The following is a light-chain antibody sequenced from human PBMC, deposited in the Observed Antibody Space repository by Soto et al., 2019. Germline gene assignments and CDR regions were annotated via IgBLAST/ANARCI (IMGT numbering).Light chain of an antibody. V-gene: IGKV1-5*03. CDR3: QYCDDYSWT. Sequence: DIQMTQSPSTLSASVGDRVTITCRASPSITDWLAWYQQKPGKAPKFLIYKASNLEGGVPSRFSGSGSGTEFTLTISSVQPDDFATYYCQYCDDYSWTFGQGTKVEIK. CDR2: KAS. CDR1: PSITDW. J-gene: IGKJ1*01.